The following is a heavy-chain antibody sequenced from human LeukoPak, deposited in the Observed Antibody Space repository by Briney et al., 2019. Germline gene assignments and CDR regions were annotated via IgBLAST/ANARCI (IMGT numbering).Heavy chain of an antibody. V-gene: IGHV3-20*04. CDR1: GFNFDDHG. Sequence: PGGSLRLSCAASGFNFDDHGMSWVRQAPGKGLEWVAGITWNGGSTGYADSVKGRFTISRDNGKNSLYLQMNSLRAEDSALYYCARGYGPGAGAFDIWGQGTMVTVSS. J-gene: IGHJ3*02. CDR2: ITWNGGST. D-gene: IGHD3-10*01. CDR3: ARGYGPGAGAFDI.